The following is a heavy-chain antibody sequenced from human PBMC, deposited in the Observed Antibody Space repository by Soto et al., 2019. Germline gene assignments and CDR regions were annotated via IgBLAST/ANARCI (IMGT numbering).Heavy chain of an antibody. J-gene: IGHJ6*02. Sequence: PGGSLRLSCAASGFTFSSYAMHWVRQAPGKGLEWVAVISYDGSNKYYADSVKGRFTISRDNSKNTLYLQMNSLRAEDTAVYYGERANPYDFWSGYEKTYGMDVWGQGTTVTVSS. V-gene: IGHV3-30-3*01. CDR3: ERANPYDFWSGYEKTYGMDV. CDR1: GFTFSSYA. D-gene: IGHD3-3*01. CDR2: ISYDGSNK.